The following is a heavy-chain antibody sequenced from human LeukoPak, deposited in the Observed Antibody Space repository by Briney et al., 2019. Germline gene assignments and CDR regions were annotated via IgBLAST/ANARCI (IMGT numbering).Heavy chain of an antibody. J-gene: IGHJ4*02. D-gene: IGHD3-22*01. CDR1: GYTFTSYY. Sequence: ASVKVSCKASGYTFTSYYMHWVRQPPGQGLEWMGIINPSGGSTSYAQKFQGRVTMTRDTSTSTVYMELSSLRSEDTAVYYCAKGQYYYDSSGYFDYWGQGTLVTVSS. CDR3: AKGQYYYDSSGYFDY. V-gene: IGHV1-46*01. CDR2: INPSGGST.